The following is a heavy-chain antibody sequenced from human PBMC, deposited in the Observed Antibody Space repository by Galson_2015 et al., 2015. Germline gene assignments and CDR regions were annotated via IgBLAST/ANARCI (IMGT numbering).Heavy chain of an antibody. V-gene: IGHV3-7*01. CDR2: IKQGGSEK. Sequence: VRQAPGKGLEWVATIKQGGSEKYHVDSVKGRFTISRDNAKNSLYLQMNSLRAEDTAVYYCARDGNGYYDFWSGYFWFDPWGQGTLVTVSS. J-gene: IGHJ5*02. CDR3: ARDGNGYYDFWSGYFWFDP. D-gene: IGHD3-3*01.